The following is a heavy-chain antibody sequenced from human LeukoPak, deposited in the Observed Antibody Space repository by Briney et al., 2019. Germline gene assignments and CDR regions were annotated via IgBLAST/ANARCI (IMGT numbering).Heavy chain of an antibody. CDR3: ARGFEGYSYGYDY. J-gene: IGHJ4*02. V-gene: IGHV4-31*03. CDR2: IYYSGST. CDR1: GGSISSGGYY. Sequence: SETLSLTCTVSGGSISSGGYYWSWIRQHPGKGLEWIGYIYYSGSTYYNPSLRSRVTISVDTSKNQFSLKLSSVTAADTAVYYCARGFEGYSYGYDYWGQGTLVTVSS. D-gene: IGHD5-18*01.